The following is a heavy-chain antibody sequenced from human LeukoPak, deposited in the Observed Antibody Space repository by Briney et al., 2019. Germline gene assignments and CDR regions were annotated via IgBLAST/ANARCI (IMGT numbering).Heavy chain of an antibody. CDR2: MNPNSGNT. Sequence: ASVKVSCKASGYTFTSYDINWVRQATGQGLEWMGWMNPNSGNTGCAQKFQGRVTMTRNTSISTAYMELSSLRSEDTAVYYCARGLLSYDFWSGYYSGARKYYYGMDVWGQGTTVTVSS. D-gene: IGHD3-3*01. CDR1: GYTFTSYD. V-gene: IGHV1-8*01. J-gene: IGHJ6*02. CDR3: ARGLLSYDFWSGYYSGARKYYYGMDV.